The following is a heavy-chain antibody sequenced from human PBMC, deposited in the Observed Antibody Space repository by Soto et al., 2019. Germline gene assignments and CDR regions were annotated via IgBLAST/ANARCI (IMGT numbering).Heavy chain of an antibody. CDR2: IDPSDSYT. CDR1: GYSFTGYW. D-gene: IGHD1-7*01. Sequence: GESLKISCKGSGYSFTGYWISWVRQMPGKGLEGMGRIDPSDSYTNYSPSFQGHVTISADKSISTAYLQWSSLKASDTAMYYCARPNNNTGNYRTEYYYYYYGMDVWGQGTTVTVSS. J-gene: IGHJ6*02. V-gene: IGHV5-10-1*01. CDR3: ARPNNNTGNYRTEYYYYYYGMDV.